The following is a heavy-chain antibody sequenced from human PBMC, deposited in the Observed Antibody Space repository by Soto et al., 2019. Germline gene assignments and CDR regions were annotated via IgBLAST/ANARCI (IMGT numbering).Heavy chain of an antibody. V-gene: IGHV1-8*01. Sequence: ASVKVSCKASGYTFTSYDINWVRQATGQVLEWMGWMNPNSGNTGYAQKFQGRVTMTRNTSISTAYMELSSLRSEDTAVYYCARDLYSSSWYGYNWFDPWGQGTLVTVSS. CDR2: MNPNSGNT. CDR1: GYTFTSYD. J-gene: IGHJ5*02. CDR3: ARDLYSSSWYGYNWFDP. D-gene: IGHD6-13*01.